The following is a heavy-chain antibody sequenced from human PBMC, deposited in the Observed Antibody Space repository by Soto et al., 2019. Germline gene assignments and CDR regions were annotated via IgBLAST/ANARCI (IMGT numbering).Heavy chain of an antibody. CDR2: IYHSGST. Sequence: QLQLQESGSGLVKPSQTLSLTCAVYGGSMSSGGYSWSWIRQPPGKGLEWIGYIYHSGSTYYNPSLKSRVTISVDRSKNQFSLKLSSVTAADTAVYYCARAGGLGAVAVDYWGQGTLVTVSS. CDR1: GGSMSSGGYS. V-gene: IGHV4-30-2*01. J-gene: IGHJ4*02. CDR3: ARAGGLGAVAVDY. D-gene: IGHD6-19*01.